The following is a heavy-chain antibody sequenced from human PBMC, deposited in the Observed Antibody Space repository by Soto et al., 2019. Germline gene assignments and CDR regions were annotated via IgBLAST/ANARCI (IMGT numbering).Heavy chain of an antibody. D-gene: IGHD5-12*01. V-gene: IGHV1-8*01. CDR3: ARGARRRDGYNFGY. Sequence: ASVKVSCKASGYTFTSYDIHWVRQATGQGLEWMGWMNPNSGNTGYAQKFQGRVTVTSNTSISTAYMELSSLRSEDTAVYYCARGARRRDGYNFGYWGQGTLVTVSS. CDR2: MNPNSGNT. CDR1: GYTFTSYD. J-gene: IGHJ4*02.